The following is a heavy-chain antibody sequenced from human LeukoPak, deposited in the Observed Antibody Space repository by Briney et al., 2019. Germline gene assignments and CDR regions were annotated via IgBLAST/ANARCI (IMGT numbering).Heavy chain of an antibody. CDR1: GYIFTSYG. CDR2: IIPIFGTA. D-gene: IGHD6-13*01. Sequence: PRASVKDSCKASGYIFTSYGISWVRQAPGQGLEWMGGIIPIFGTANYAQKFEGRVTITADESTSAAYMELSSLRSEDTAVYYCARGPPRAAAGRFDYWGQGTLVTVSS. CDR3: ARGPPRAAAGRFDY. J-gene: IGHJ4*02. V-gene: IGHV1-69*13.